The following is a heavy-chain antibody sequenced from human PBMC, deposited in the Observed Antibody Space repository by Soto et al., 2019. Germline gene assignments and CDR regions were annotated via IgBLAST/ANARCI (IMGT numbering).Heavy chain of an antibody. CDR1: GFTFSSYA. J-gene: IGHJ4*01. CDR3: AKDLGAVYGHYGGLAY. CDR2: ISGSGGST. D-gene: IGHD4-17*01. V-gene: IGHV3-23*01. Sequence: GGSLGLSCAASGFTFSSYAMSWVRQAPGKGLEWVSAISGSGGSTYYADSVKGRFTISRDNSKNTLYLQMNSLRAEDTAVYYCAKDLGAVYGHYGGLAYWAQGTPVLVSA.